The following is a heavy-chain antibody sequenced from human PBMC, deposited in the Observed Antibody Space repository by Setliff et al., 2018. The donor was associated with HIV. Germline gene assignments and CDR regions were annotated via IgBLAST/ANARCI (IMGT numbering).Heavy chain of an antibody. CDR2: IYYTGST. V-gene: IGHV4-31*03. CDR3: ASAPFYYGSGSYQTFDY. J-gene: IGHJ4*02. Sequence: SETLSLTCTVSGGSISSGDYYWSWIRQHPRKGLEWVGYIYYTGSTYYNPSLKSRVTISVDTSKNQFSLQLSSVTAADTAVYYCASAPFYYGSGSYQTFDYWGQGTLVTVSS. D-gene: IGHD3-10*01. CDR1: GGSISSGDYY.